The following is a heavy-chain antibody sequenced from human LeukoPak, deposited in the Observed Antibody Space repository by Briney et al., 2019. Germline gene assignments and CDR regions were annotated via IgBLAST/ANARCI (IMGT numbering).Heavy chain of an antibody. CDR3: TRLVAAGGVEVFDI. CDR2: LKSKTDHYAT. D-gene: IGHD6-13*01. CDR1: GFTFYGSG. J-gene: IGHJ3*02. Sequence: PGGSLRLSCAAPGFTFYGSGIHWVRQASGKGLEWVGRLKSKTDHYATSYAASVKGRFTISRDDSKNTAYLQMNSLKSEDTAVYYCTRLVAAGGVEVFDIWGQGTTVTVSS. V-gene: IGHV3-73*01.